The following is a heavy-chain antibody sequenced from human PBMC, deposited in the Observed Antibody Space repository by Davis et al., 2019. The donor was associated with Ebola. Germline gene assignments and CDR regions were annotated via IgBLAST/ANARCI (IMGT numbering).Heavy chain of an antibody. D-gene: IGHD6-13*01. CDR2: ISYDGSNK. CDR1: GFIFDSYG. V-gene: IGHV3-30*18. Sequence: GESLKISCAASGFIFDSYGMHWVRQAPGKGLEWVAVISYDGSNKDYADSVKGRFTISRDNSKKTLYLQMNSLRAEDTAVYYCTKDQGYSSSWRGAFDIWGQGTMVTVSS. J-gene: IGHJ3*02. CDR3: TKDQGYSSSWRGAFDI.